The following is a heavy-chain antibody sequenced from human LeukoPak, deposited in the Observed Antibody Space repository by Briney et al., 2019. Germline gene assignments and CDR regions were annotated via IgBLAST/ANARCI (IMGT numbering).Heavy chain of an antibody. CDR1: GGSFSGYY. CDR3: AGVEDTTGTFEY. V-gene: IGHV4-34*01. Sequence: SETLSLTCAVFGGSFSGYYWSWIRQPPGKGLEWIGEIHHNGSTNYNPSLKSRVTISVDTSKKQFSLKLSSVTAADTALYYCAGVEDTTGTFEYWGQGTLVTVSS. CDR2: IHHNGST. D-gene: IGHD1-26*01. J-gene: IGHJ4*02.